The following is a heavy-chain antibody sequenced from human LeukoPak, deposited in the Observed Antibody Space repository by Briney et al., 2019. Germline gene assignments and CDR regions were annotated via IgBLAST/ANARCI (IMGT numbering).Heavy chain of an antibody. V-gene: IGHV4-59*12. D-gene: IGHD4-17*01. CDR3: ARGAAYGDYVSDY. CDR1: GGSISSYY. CDR2: IYYVGST. Sequence: SETLSLTCTVSGGSISSYYWSWIRQPPGKGLEWIGYIYYVGSTNYNPSLRSRATMSVDTSKNQFSLKLTSVTAADTAVYYCARGAAYGDYVSDYWGQGTLVTVSS. J-gene: IGHJ4*02.